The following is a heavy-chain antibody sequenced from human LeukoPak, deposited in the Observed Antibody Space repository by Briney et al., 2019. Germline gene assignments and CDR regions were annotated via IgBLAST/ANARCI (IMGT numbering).Heavy chain of an antibody. V-gene: IGHV1-69*06. D-gene: IGHD3-9*01. J-gene: IGHJ4*02. CDR3: ARSGVGSDLNGRTDWLLHYFDY. CDR2: IIPIFGTA. Sequence: SVKVSCRASGGTFSSYAISWVRQAPGQGLEWMGGIIPIFGTANYAQKFQGRVTITADKSTSTAYMELSSLRSEDTAVYYCARSGVGSDLNGRTDWLLHYFDYWGQGTLVTVSS. CDR1: GGTFSSYA.